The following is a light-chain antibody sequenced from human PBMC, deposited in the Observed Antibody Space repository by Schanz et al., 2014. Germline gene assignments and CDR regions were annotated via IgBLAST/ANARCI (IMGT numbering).Light chain of an antibody. V-gene: IGKV3-15*01. CDR3: QHYSTWPPFT. Sequence: EIVLTQSPGTLSLSPGERATLSCRASQSVSSSYLAWYQQKPGQAPRLLIFGASTRATGIPARFSGSGSGTEFTLTISSLQSEDFAVYYCQHYSTWPPFTFGPGTKVEIK. J-gene: IGKJ3*01. CDR1: QSVSSSY. CDR2: GAS.